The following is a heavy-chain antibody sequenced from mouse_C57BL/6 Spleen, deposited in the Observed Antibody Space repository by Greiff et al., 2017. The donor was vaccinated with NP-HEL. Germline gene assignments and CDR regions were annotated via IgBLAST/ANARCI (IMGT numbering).Heavy chain of an antibody. Sequence: QVQLKQPGAELVRPGSSVKLSCKASGYTFTSYWMDWVKQRPGQGLEWIGNIYPSDSETHYNQKFKDKATLTVDKSSSTAYMQLSSLTSEDSAVYYCAREDYDREDYWGQGTTLTVSS. J-gene: IGHJ2*01. CDR1: GYTFTSYW. D-gene: IGHD2-4*01. V-gene: IGHV1-61*01. CDR2: IYPSDSET. CDR3: AREDYDREDY.